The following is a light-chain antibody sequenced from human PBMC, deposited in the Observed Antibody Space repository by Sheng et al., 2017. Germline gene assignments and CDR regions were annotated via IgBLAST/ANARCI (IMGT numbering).Light chain of an antibody. V-gene: IGKV3-20*01. CDR3: QQSGNSIT. Sequence: EIVLTQSPGTLSLSPGERATLSCRASQSVSSSYLAWYQQKPGQAPRLLIYGASSRATGIPDRFSGSGSGTDFTLTISRLEPEDFVVYYCQQSGNSITFGQGTRLEIK. CDR1: QSVSSSY. J-gene: IGKJ5*01. CDR2: GAS.